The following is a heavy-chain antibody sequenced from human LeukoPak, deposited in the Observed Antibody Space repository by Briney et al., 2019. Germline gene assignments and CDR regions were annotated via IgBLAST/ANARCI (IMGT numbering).Heavy chain of an antibody. J-gene: IGHJ4*02. CDR3: ARWAGYTSGWYWEPFDY. Sequence: SVKVSCKASGGTFSSHAISWVRQAPGQGLEWMGAIIPISGTSNYAQKFRGRVTITADESTSTAYMELSSLRSEDTAVFYCARWAGYTSGWYWEPFDYWGQGTLVTVSS. D-gene: IGHD6-19*01. CDR1: GGTFSSHA. V-gene: IGHV1-69*13. CDR2: IIPISGTS.